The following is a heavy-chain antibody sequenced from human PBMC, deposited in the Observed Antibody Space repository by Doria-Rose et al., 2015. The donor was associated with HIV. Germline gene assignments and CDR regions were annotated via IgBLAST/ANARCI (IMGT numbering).Heavy chain of an antibody. Sequence: SGPVLVKPTETLTLTCTVSGVSLSSPGMGVSWIRQPPGKALEWLANIFSDGERSYPTSLKSRLTISRGTSKSQVVLTMTDMDPVDTATYYCARIKSSRWYHKYYFDFWGQGTLVIVSA. D-gene: IGHD6-13*01. CDR1: GVSLSSPGMG. J-gene: IGHJ4*02. CDR3: ARIKSSRWYHKYYFDF. CDR2: IFSDGER. V-gene: IGHV2-26*01.